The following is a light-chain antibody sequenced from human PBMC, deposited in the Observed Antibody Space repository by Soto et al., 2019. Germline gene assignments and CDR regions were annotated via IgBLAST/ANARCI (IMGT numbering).Light chain of an antibody. J-gene: IGKJ5*01. Sequence: DIVMTQSPDSLAVSLGERATINCKSSQSVFYSSNNKNFLSWYQKKPGQPPKLLISWASTRESGVPDRFSGSESGTDFTLTISSLHAEDVAVYYCQQYYSTPITFGQGTRLEIK. CDR2: WAS. CDR3: QQYYSTPIT. CDR1: QSVFYSSNNKNF. V-gene: IGKV4-1*01.